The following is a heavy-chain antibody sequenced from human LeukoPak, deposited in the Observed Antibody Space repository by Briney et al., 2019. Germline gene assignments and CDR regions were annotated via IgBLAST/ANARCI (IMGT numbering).Heavy chain of an antibody. CDR3: ARDGRGWAYFDY. CDR1: GFTFSSYS. CDR2: ISSSSSYI. V-gene: IGHV3-21*01. J-gene: IGHJ4*02. D-gene: IGHD6-19*01. Sequence: AGGSLRLSCAASGFTFSSYSMNWVHQAPGKGLEWVSSISSSSSYIYYADSVKGRFTISRDNAKNSLYLQMNSLRAEDTAVYYCARDGRGWAYFDYWGQGTLVTVSS.